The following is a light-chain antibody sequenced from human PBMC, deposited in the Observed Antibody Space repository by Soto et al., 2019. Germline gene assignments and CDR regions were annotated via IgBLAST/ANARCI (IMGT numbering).Light chain of an antibody. Sequence: EIEMTQSPATLSVSPGERATLSCRASQSIDNDLAWYQQKPGQAPRLLIYAASTRHTGIPVRFSGSGSGTLFTLTINSLQSEDLAVYYCQQYHRWPPLTFGGGTKVEIK. V-gene: IGKV3-15*01. CDR3: QQYHRWPPLT. CDR1: QSIDND. J-gene: IGKJ4*01. CDR2: AAS.